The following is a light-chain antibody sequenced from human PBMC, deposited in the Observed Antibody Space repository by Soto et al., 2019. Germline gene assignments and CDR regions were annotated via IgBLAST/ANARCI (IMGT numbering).Light chain of an antibody. CDR3: QQYNKWPPYT. CDR2: GAS. V-gene: IGKV3-15*01. J-gene: IGKJ2*01. Sequence: EIVMTQSPANLSVSPGERATLSCRASQSVSSNLAWYQQKPGQGPRLLIYGASTRATSIPARFSGSGSGTEFTLTINSVQSADFAVYYGQQYNKWPPYTFGQGTKLEIK. CDR1: QSVSSN.